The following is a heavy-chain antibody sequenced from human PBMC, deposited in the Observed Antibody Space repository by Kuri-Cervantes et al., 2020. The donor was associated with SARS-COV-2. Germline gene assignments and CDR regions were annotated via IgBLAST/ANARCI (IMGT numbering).Heavy chain of an antibody. V-gene: IGHV3-30-3*01. CDR1: GFLFSASA. Sequence: GESLKISCEVSGFLFSASAMHWVRQAPGKGLEWVAVISYDGSNKYYADSVKGRFTISRDNSKNTLYLQMNSLRAEDTAVYYCARDVGGYGGNFDYWGQGTLVTVSS. CDR3: ARDVGGYGGNFDY. CDR2: ISYDGSNK. J-gene: IGHJ4*02. D-gene: IGHD4-23*01.